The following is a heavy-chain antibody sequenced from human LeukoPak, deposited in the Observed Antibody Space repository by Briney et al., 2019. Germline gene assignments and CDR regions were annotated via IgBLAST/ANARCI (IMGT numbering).Heavy chain of an antibody. D-gene: IGHD3-10*01. J-gene: IGHJ4*02. CDR2: IFHTGHT. Sequence: PSQTLSLTCAVSGGSISSGDFPWSWSRQPPGKGLEWIGYIFHTGHTSYNPSLKSRVTISVDMSKNQLSLRLTSVTAAGTAVYYCARGFYGAGSHFYYWGQGTLVNVSS. CDR1: GGSISSGDFP. V-gene: IGHV4-30-2*01. CDR3: ARGFYGAGSHFYY.